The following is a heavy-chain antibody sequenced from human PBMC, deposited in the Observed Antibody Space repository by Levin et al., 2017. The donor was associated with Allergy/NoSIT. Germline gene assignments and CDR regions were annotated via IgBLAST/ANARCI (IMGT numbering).Heavy chain of an antibody. V-gene: IGHV3-30*18. J-gene: IGHJ4*02. CDR1: GFTFSSYG. CDR3: AKDRRARYFDWERGNRFDY. CDR2: ISYDGSNK. Sequence: GESLKISCAASGFTFSSYGMHWVRQAPGKGLEWVAVISYDGSNKYYADSVKGRFTISRDNSKNTLYLQMNSLRAEDTAVYYCAKDRRARYFDWERGNRFDYWGQGTLVTVSS. D-gene: IGHD3-9*01.